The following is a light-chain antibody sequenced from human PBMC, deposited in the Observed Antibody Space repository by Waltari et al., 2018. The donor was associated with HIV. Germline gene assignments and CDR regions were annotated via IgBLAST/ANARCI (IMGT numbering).Light chain of an antibody. J-gene: IGLJ1*01. CDR3: SSYTSSSIYV. V-gene: IGLV2-14*01. CDR1: SSDVGGYNY. Sequence: QSALTQPVSVSGSPGQSITISCTGTSSDVGGYNYVSWYQQHPGKAPKLMIYDVSQRPSGVSNRFSASKSGNTASLTISGLQAEDEADYYCSSYTSSSIYVFGTGTKVTVL. CDR2: DVS.